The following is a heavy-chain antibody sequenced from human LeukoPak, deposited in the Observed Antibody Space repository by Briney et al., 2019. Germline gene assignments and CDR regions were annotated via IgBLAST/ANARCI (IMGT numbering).Heavy chain of an antibody. V-gene: IGHV3-33*01. Sequence: PGRSLRPSFAASGSTFSSYGMHCVRQAPGKGLEWAAATWYDGSNKYYADSVKGRFTISRDNSKNTLYLQMYSLRAEETAVYYCARVTVGATTYYYGMDVWGQGTTVTVSS. D-gene: IGHD1-26*01. CDR1: GSTFSSYG. J-gene: IGHJ6*02. CDR2: TWYDGSNK. CDR3: ARVTVGATTYYYGMDV.